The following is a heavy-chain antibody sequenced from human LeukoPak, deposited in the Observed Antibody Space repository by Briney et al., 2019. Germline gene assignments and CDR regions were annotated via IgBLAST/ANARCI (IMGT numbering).Heavy chain of an antibody. CDR3: AKRAVAGTGRGFDI. D-gene: IGHD6-19*01. J-gene: IGHJ3*02. CDR1: GFTFSSYA. V-gene: IGHV3-23*01. Sequence: GGSLRLSCAASGFTFSSYAMNWVRQAPGKGLEWVSLISGSGDTTDYADSVKGRFTISRDNSKNTLYLQINSLRADDTAVYYCAKRAVAGTGRGFDIWGQGTLVTVSS. CDR2: ISGSGDTT.